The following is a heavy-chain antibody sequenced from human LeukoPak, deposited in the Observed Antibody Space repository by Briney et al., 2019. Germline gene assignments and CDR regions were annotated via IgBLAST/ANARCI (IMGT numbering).Heavy chain of an antibody. CDR3: ARGRAGYSSGSFDY. Sequence: PSETLSLTCAVYGGSFSGYYWSWIRQPPGKGLEWIGEINHSGSTNYNPSLKSRVTISVDTSKNQFSLKLSSVTAADTAVYYCARGRAGYSSGSFDYWGQGTLVTVSP. J-gene: IGHJ4*02. D-gene: IGHD6-19*01. CDR2: INHSGST. CDR1: GGSFSGYY. V-gene: IGHV4-34*01.